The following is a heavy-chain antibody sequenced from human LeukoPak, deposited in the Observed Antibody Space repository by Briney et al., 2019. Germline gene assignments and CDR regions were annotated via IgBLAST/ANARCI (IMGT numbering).Heavy chain of an antibody. CDR1: GFTFSGYW. V-gene: IGHV3-23*01. CDR3: AKAVDLATISVDI. J-gene: IGHJ3*02. Sequence: PGGSLRLSCAASGFTFSGYWMDWVRQAPGKGLEWVSAISGSGDSTYYADSVKGRFTISRDNSKNTLYLVMNSLRVDDTAVYYCAKAVDLATISVDIWGQGTMVTVSS. CDR2: ISGSGDST. D-gene: IGHD5-24*01.